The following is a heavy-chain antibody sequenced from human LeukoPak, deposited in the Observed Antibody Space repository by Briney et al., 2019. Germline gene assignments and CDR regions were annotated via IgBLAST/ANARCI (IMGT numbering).Heavy chain of an antibody. D-gene: IGHD1-26*01. CDR2: ISGSGGST. Sequence: PGGSLRLSCAASGFTFSSYAMSWVRQAPGKGLEWVSAISGSGGSTYYADSVKGRFTISRDNSKNTLYLQMNSLRAEDTAVYYCAKATASLGATSLPIPDYWGQGTLVTVSS. V-gene: IGHV3-23*01. J-gene: IGHJ4*02. CDR1: GFTFSSYA. CDR3: AKATASLGATSLPIPDY.